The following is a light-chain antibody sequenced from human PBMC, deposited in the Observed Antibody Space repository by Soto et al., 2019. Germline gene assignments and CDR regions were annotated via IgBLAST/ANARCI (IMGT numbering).Light chain of an antibody. V-gene: IGKV3-11*01. CDR3: QQRSTWPHT. CDR2: DAS. Sequence: EIVLTQSPATLSLSPGERATLSCRASQSVRSYLAWYQQRSGQAPRLLMFDASHRATGIPARFSGSGSGTYFTLTISSLEPEDFAVYYCQQRSTWPHTFGGGTKVEIK. J-gene: IGKJ4*01. CDR1: QSVRSY.